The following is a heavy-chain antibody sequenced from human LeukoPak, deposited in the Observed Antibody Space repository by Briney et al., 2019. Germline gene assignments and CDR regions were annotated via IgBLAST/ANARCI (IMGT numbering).Heavy chain of an antibody. Sequence: PSETLSLTCTVSGGSISSGGYYWSWIRQPPGKGLEWIGYIYHSGSTYYNPSLKSRVTISVDRSKNQFSLKLSSVTAADTAVYYCARDGLEAGTFDYWGQGTLVTVSS. D-gene: IGHD3-3*01. J-gene: IGHJ4*02. V-gene: IGHV4-30-2*01. CDR2: IYHSGST. CDR3: ARDGLEAGTFDY. CDR1: GGSISSGGYY.